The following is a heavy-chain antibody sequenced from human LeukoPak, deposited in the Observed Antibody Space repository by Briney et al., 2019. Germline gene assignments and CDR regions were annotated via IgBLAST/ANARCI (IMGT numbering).Heavy chain of an antibody. J-gene: IGHJ4*02. V-gene: IGHV4-34*01. D-gene: IGHD3-16*01. CDR2: INHSGST. CDR1: GGSFSGYY. CDR3: ARVQLLFWGV. Sequence: PSETLSLTCAVYGGSFSGYYWSWIRQPPGKGLEWIGEINHSGSTNYNPSLKSRVTISVDTSKNQFSLKLSSVTAADTAVYYCARVQLLFWGVGGQGPLVTVPS.